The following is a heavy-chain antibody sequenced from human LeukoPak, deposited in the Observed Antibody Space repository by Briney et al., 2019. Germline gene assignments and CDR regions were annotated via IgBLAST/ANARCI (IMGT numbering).Heavy chain of an antibody. CDR3: ARVQGYSYGSDY. J-gene: IGHJ4*02. CDR1: GGTFSSYA. V-gene: IGHV1-69*05. Sequence: SVKVSCKASGGTFSSYAISWVRQAPGQGLEWMGGIIPIFGTANYAQKFQGRVTITTDESTSTAYMELSSLRSEDTAVYYCARVQGYSYGSDYWGQGTLVTVSS. D-gene: IGHD5-18*01. CDR2: IIPIFGTA.